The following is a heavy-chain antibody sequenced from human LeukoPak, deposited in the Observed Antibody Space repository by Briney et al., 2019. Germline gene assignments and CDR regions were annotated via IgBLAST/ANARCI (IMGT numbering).Heavy chain of an antibody. CDR3: ARISFELRAPSFDL. J-gene: IGHJ5*02. CDR2: INPNSGGT. V-gene: IGHV1-2*02. Sequence: ASVKVSCKASGYTFTGYYMHWVRQAPGQGREGMGWINPNSGGTNYAQKFQGRVTMNRDTSNSTAYMELSRLRSDDTAVYYCARISFELRAPSFDLWGQGTLVTVSS. D-gene: IGHD1-26*01. CDR1: GYTFTGYY.